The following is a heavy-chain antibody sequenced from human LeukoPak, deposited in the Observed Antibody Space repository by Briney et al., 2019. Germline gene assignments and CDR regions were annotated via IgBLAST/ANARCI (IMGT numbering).Heavy chain of an antibody. V-gene: IGHV3-74*01. D-gene: IGHD1-1*01. CDR2: INGDGSST. J-gene: IGHJ3*02. Sequence: GGSLRLSCAASGFSFSSYWMHWVRQAPGKGLVWVSRINGDGSSTRYADSVKGRFTISRDNAKNTLYLQMNSLRAEDTAVYYCARGGRNALEAFDIRGQGTLVTVCS. CDR1: GFSFSSYW. CDR3: ARGGRNALEAFDI.